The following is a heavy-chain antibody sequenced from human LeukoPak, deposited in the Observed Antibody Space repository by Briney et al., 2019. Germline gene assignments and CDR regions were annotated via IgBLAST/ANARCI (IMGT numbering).Heavy chain of an antibody. V-gene: IGHV3-43*02. CDR3: AKDGEMATPYYYYYGMDV. CDR2: ISGDGGST. D-gene: IGHD5-24*01. J-gene: IGHJ6*02. Sequence: PGGSLRLSCAASGFTFDDYAMHWVRPAPGKGLEWVSLISGDGGSTYYADSVKGRFTISRDNSKNSLYLQMNSLRTEDTALYYCAKDGEMATPYYYYYGMDVWGQGTTVTVSS. CDR1: GFTFDDYA.